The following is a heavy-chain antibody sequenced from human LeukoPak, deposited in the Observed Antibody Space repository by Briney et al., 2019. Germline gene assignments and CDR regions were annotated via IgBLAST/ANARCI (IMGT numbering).Heavy chain of an antibody. CDR2: INNSGSP. Sequence: PSETLSLTCAVYGGSSRGYYWNWLWIRQSPGLGLEWIVEINNSGSPNYNPSLKSRVTISENKSLNQFSLRLSSVTAADTAVYFCAGVATRRSFGEDYYYNMDVWGKGTTVTVSS. D-gene: IGHD3-10*01. CDR3: AGVATRRSFGEDYYYNMDV. CDR1: GGSSRGYY. V-gene: IGHV4-34*01. J-gene: IGHJ6*03.